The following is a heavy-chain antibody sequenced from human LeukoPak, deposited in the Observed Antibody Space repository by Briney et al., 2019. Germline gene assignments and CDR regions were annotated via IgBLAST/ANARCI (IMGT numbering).Heavy chain of an antibody. CDR3: ARGGERGYSYGYSDY. Sequence: SETLSLTCTVSGGSISSYYWSWIRQPPGKGLEWIGYIYYSGSTNYNPSLKSRVTISVDTSKNQFSLQLSSVTAADTAVYYCARGGERGYSYGYSDYWGQGTLVTVSS. D-gene: IGHD5-18*01. J-gene: IGHJ4*02. CDR1: GGSISSYY. CDR2: IYYSGST. V-gene: IGHV4-59*01.